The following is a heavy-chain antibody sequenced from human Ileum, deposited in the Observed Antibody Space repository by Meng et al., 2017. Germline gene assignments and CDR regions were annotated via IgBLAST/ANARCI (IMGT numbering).Heavy chain of an antibody. V-gene: IGHV4-4*01. CDR3: ATNKNKKIDY. CDR1: GDSISSSNW. Sequence: QWHRRESGPGLGEPSGTLSLTCVVSGDSISSSNWWNWVRQPPGKGLEWIGEIFHTGSTNYNPSLKSRVTISADKSKNQFSLNLSSVTAADTAVYCCATNKNKKIDYWGQGTLVTVSS. D-gene: IGHD2/OR15-2a*01. CDR2: IFHTGST. J-gene: IGHJ4*02.